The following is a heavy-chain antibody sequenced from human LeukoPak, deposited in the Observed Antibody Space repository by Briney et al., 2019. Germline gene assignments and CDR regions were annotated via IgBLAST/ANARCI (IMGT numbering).Heavy chain of an antibody. CDR2: VSTSSSYI. J-gene: IGHJ6*03. Sequence: GGPLRLSCAASGFTFSNYRMSWVRQAPGKGLEWVSSVSTSSSYINYADSVEGRFTISRDDAKNSLYLQMNSLRAEDTAVYYCARSAPAASGTGPMDVWGKGTTVTVSS. CDR1: GFTFSNYR. D-gene: IGHD6-13*01. CDR3: ARSAPAASGTGPMDV. V-gene: IGHV3-21*01.